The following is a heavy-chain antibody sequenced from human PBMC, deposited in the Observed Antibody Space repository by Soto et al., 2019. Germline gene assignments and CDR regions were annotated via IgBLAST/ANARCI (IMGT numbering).Heavy chain of an antibody. D-gene: IGHD3-9*01. CDR1: GYSCISYW. CDR2: IYAGDPDI. CDR3: ARASNHVDWFPESFDI. J-gene: IGHJ3*02. V-gene: IGHV5-51*01. Sequence: PQQFSCKGSGYSCISYWIGWVRQMPGKGLEWMGIIYAGDPDIRYSPSFQGQVTISVDKSISTAYLQWSSLKASDTAMYYCARASNHVDWFPESFDIWGQGTMVTVSS.